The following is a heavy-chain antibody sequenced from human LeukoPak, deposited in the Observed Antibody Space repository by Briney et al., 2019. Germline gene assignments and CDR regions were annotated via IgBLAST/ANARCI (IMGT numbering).Heavy chain of an antibody. D-gene: IGHD3-22*01. Sequence: SETLPLTCTVSGGSISSSSYYSGWIRQPPGKGLEWIGCIYYSGRTYYSPSLKSRVTISVDTSKNQFSLKLSSMTAADTAVYYWARDDYYDSSGYYAEGYFDYWGQGTLVTVSS. CDR2: IYYSGRT. V-gene: IGHV4-39*07. CDR1: GGSISSSSYY. CDR3: ARDDYYDSSGYYAEGYFDY. J-gene: IGHJ4*02.